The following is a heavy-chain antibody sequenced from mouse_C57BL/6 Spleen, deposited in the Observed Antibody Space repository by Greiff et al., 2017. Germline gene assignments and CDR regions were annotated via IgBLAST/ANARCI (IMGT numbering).Heavy chain of an antibody. V-gene: IGHV1-42*01. J-gene: IGHJ2*01. CDR1: GYSFTGYY. Sequence: VHVKQSGPELVKPGASVKISCKASGYSFTGYYMNWVKQSPEKSLEWIGEINPSTGGTTYNQKFKAKATLTVDKPSSTAYMQLSRLTSEDSAVYYCARSVVRVYFDYWGQGTTLTVSS. CDR2: INPSTGGT. CDR3: ARSVVRVYFDY. D-gene: IGHD1-1*01.